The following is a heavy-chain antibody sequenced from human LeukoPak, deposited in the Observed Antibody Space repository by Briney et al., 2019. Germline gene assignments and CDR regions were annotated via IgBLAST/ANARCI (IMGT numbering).Heavy chain of an antibody. V-gene: IGHV1-69*05. CDR2: IIPIFGTA. CDR1: GGTFSSYA. J-gene: IGHJ5*01. CDR3: AKIATYSSGWYDWFDP. D-gene: IGHD6-19*01. Sequence: EASVKVSCKASGGTFSSYAISWVRQAPGQGLEWMGGIIPIFGTANYAQKFQGRVTITTDESTSTAYMELSSLRSEDTAVYYCAKIATYSSGWYDWFDPWGQGTLVTVPS.